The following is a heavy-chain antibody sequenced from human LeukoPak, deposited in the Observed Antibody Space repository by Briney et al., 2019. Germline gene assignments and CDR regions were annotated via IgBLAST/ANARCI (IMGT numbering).Heavy chain of an antibody. Sequence: SETLSLTCAVSGGSISSSNWWSWVRPPPGKGLEWIGEIYHSGSTDYNPSLKSRVTISVDKSKNQFSLKLSSVTAADTVVYYCARDQDYGDYVGGTDYWGQGTLVTVSS. D-gene: IGHD4-17*01. J-gene: IGHJ4*02. CDR1: GGSISSSNW. CDR3: ARDQDYGDYVGGTDY. V-gene: IGHV4-4*02. CDR2: IYHSGST.